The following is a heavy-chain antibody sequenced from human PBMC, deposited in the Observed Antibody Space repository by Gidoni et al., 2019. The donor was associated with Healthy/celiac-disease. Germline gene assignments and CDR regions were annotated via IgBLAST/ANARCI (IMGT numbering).Heavy chain of an antibody. CDR2: IYSGCST. D-gene: IGHD2-21*02. CDR1: GFTVSSNY. Sequence: RLSCAASGFTVSSNYLSWVRQAPGKGLEWVSVIYSGCSTYYADSVKGRFTISRDNSKNTLYLQMKSLRAEDTAVYYCARGTSYCGGDCYASWGQGTLVTVSS. CDR3: ARGTSYCGGDCYAS. J-gene: IGHJ5*02. V-gene: IGHV3-66*01.